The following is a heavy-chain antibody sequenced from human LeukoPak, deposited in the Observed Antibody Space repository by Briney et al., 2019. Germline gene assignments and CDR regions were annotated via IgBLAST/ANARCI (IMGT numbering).Heavy chain of an antibody. Sequence: ASVKVSCKASGYTFTGYYMHWVRQAPGQGLEWMGWINPNSGGTNYAQKFQGRVTMTRDTSISTAYMELSRLRSDDTAVYYCARDKGLERRGTFDYWGQGTLVTVSS. CDR1: GYTFTGYY. CDR2: INPNSGGT. CDR3: ARDKGLERRGTFDY. J-gene: IGHJ4*02. D-gene: IGHD1-1*01. V-gene: IGHV1-2*02.